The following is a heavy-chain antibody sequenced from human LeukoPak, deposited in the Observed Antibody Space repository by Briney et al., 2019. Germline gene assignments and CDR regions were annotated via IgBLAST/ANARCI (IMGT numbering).Heavy chain of an antibody. CDR3: ARSEGVAGAMWAYDI. CDR2: ISYDGSNK. D-gene: IGHD6-19*01. J-gene: IGHJ3*02. CDR1: GVTFSNYA. Sequence: GGSLRLSCAASGVTFSNYAMHWVRQAPGKGLEWGAVISYDGSNKYYADSVKGRFTISRDNSKNTLYLQMNSLRAEDTAVYYCARSEGVAGAMWAYDIWGQGTMVTVSS. V-gene: IGHV3-30*04.